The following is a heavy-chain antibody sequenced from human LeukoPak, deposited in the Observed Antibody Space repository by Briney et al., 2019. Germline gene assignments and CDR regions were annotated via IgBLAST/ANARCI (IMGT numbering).Heavy chain of an antibody. V-gene: IGHV1-3*01. CDR1: GYTFTSYA. D-gene: IGHD6-19*01. J-gene: IGHJ4*02. CDR2: INAGNGNT. Sequence: ASVKVSCKASGYTFTSYAMHWVRQAPGQRLEWIGWINAGNGNTKYSQKFQGRVTITRDTSASTAYMELSSLRSEDTAVYYCARDGSSGWYFYSDYWGQGTLVTVSS. CDR3: ARDGSSGWYFYSDY.